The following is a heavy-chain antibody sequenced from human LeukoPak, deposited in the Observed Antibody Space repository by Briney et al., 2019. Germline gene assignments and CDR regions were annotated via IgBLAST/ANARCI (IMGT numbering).Heavy chain of an antibody. J-gene: IGHJ4*02. CDR3: ASKYCSSTRCAIGLVDY. D-gene: IGHD2-2*01. CDR1: GGSISSSSYY. CDR2: IYYSGST. Sequence: PSETLSLTCTVSGGSISSSSYYWGWIRQPPGKGLEWIGSIYYSGSTYYNPSLKSRVTISVDTSKNQFSLKLSSVTAADTAAYYCASKYCSSTRCAIGLVDYWGQGTLVTVSS. V-gene: IGHV4-39*01.